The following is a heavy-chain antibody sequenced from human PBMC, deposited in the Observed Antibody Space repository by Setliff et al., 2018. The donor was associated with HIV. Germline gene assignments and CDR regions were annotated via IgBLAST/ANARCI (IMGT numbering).Heavy chain of an antibody. CDR1: GFTFRDHY. CDR3: ARRGVPQQIDLDS. Sequence: PGGSLRLSCAASGFTFRDHYMTWIRQAPGKGLEWISYISSSGSTTYYADSVKGRFTISRDNTKNSLYLQMNSLRAEDTAVYYCARRGVPQQIDLDSWGHGTLVTVSS. J-gene: IGHJ5*01. D-gene: IGHD3-10*01. V-gene: IGHV3-11*04. CDR2: ISSSGSTT.